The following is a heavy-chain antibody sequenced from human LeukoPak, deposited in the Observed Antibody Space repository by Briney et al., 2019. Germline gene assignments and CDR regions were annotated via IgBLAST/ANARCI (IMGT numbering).Heavy chain of an antibody. CDR2: FYSDALDGIT. CDR3: DREIGGGHHYFEH. CDR1: GFTVSSST. Sequence: GGSLRLSCAGSGFTVSSSTMSWVRQAPGKGLEWVSNFYSDALDGITNYADSVKGRFTISRDNSQNTLYLQMNSLRAEDTATYYCDREIGGGHHYFEHWGEGTVVTVSS. V-gene: IGHV3-53*01. J-gene: IGHJ4*02. D-gene: IGHD1-26*01.